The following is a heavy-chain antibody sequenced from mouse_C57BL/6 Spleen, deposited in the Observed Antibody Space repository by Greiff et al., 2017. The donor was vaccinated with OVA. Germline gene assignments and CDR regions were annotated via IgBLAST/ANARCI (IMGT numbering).Heavy chain of an antibody. Sequence: QVQLQQPGAELVRPGSSVKLSCKASGYTFTSYWMPWVKQRPIQGLEWIGTIDPSDGGTNYNQKFKDKATLTVDKSSSTAYMTLSSLTSADSAVYYCTRGAYQEGAMDYWGQGPAVSVST. CDR3: TRGAYQEGAMDY. J-gene: IGHJ4*01. CDR1: GYTFTSYW. D-gene: IGHD2-10*01. CDR2: IDPSDGGT. V-gene: IGHV1-52*01.